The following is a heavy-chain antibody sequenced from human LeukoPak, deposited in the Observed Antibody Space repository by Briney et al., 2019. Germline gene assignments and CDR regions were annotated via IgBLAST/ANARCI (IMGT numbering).Heavy chain of an antibody. CDR2: IKPDGGEK. CDR1: GFSFTNDW. J-gene: IGHJ6*03. V-gene: IGHV3-7*01. CDR3: ARTGGYSSGWRYYYYYYMDV. D-gene: IGHD6-19*01. Sequence: GGSLRLSCAASGFSFTNDWMTWVRQPPGKGLEWVANIKPDGGEKFYVDSVKGRFTVSRDNAENSLYLQMNSLRAEDTAVYYCARTGGYSSGWRYYYYYYMDVWGKGTTVTISS.